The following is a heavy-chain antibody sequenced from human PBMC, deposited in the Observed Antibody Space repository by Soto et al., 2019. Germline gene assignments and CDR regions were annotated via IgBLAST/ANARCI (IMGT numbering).Heavy chain of an antibody. J-gene: IGHJ2*01. CDR2: IYHSGST. V-gene: IGHV4-30-2*01. CDR1: GGSISRGGHS. CDR3: ARGRLVLLAFPTRRSSDL. Sequence: LSLTSAVSGGSISRGGHSWRGIWQPPGKGQEWIGYIYHSGSTYYNPSLKSRVTISVDRSKNQFSLKLSSVTAADTAVYYCARGRLVLLAFPTRRSSDL.